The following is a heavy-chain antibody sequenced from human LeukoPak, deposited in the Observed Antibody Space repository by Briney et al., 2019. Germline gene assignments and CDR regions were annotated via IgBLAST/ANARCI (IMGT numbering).Heavy chain of an antibody. CDR2: ITQSGNT. Sequence: SETLSLTCAVYGDSFRGYYWSWIRQPPGKRPEWIGEITQSGNTNYNPSLKNRVTISIDTSKNQFFLRLSSVTAADTAVYYCARRLQWPVPFGSWGQGNLVTVSS. D-gene: IGHD6-19*01. V-gene: IGHV4-34*01. J-gene: IGHJ4*02. CDR1: GDSFRGYY. CDR3: ARRLQWPVPFGS.